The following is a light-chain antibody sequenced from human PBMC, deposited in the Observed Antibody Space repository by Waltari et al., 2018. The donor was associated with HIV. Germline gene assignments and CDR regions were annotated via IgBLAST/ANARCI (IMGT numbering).Light chain of an antibody. CDR1: PSISDH. CDR2: KAS. CDR3: QQYNTSPWT. V-gene: IGKV1-5*03. Sequence: DIQMTHTPSTLPASVGASVITTCRASPSISDHLAWYQQKPGKAPELLVYKASTLERGVPARFSGSGSGTVFTLTISRLQPDDFATYYCQQYNTSPWTFGQGPKVEIK. J-gene: IGKJ1*01.